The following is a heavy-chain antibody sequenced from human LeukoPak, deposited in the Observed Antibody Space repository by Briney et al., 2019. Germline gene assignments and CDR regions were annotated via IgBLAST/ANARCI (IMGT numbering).Heavy chain of an antibody. CDR1: GFTFSGSA. CDR3: AKGRIAPDY. CDR2: IRSKANSYAT. Sequence: GGSLRLSCAASGFTFSGSAMHWVRQASGKGLEWVGRIRSKANSYATAYAASVKGRFTISRDDSKNTAYLQMNSLRVEDTAVYYCAKGRIAPDYWGQGTLVTVSS. V-gene: IGHV3-73*01. J-gene: IGHJ4*02. D-gene: IGHD6-13*01.